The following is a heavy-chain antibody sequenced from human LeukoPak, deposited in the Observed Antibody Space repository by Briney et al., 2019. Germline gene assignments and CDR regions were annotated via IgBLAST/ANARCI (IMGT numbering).Heavy chain of an antibody. Sequence: GGSLRLSCAASGFTFSDYYMSWIRQAPGKGLEWVSYISSSGSTIYYADSVKGRFTISRDNAKNSLYLQMNSLRAEDTAVYYCARGRPLGSEVPVAIPPYYYMDVWGKGTTVTVSS. CDR3: ARGRPLGSEVPVAIPPYYYMDV. J-gene: IGHJ6*03. CDR1: GFTFSDYY. D-gene: IGHD2-2*02. CDR2: ISSSGSTI. V-gene: IGHV3-11*01.